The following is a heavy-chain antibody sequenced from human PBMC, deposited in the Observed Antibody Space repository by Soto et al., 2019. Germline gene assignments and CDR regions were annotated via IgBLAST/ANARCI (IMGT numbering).Heavy chain of an antibody. CDR3: ARDQSFDRSYYYGIDV. CDR1: GDPLAHNA. V-gene: IGHV1-18*01. D-gene: IGHD3-10*01. CDR2: ISPFNGNT. J-gene: IGHJ6*02. Sequence: ASVEACSQTPGDPLAHNAMTWVRQAPGQGLEWMGWISPFNGNTNYGQTLQGRVTLTTDTSTSTVYMELRSLRSDDTAVFYCARDQSFDRSYYYGIDVWRQGTTVTVSS.